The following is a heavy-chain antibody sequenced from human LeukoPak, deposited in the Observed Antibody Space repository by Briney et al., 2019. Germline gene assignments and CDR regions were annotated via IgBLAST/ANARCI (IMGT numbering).Heavy chain of an antibody. J-gene: IGHJ5*02. D-gene: IGHD4-23*01. CDR2: IRYDGSNK. CDR1: GFTFSSYG. CDR3: FVATVVTPSAWFDP. Sequence: GGSLRLSCAASGFTFSSYGMHWVRQAPGKGLEWVAFIRYDGSNKYYADSVKGRFTISRDNSKNTLYLQMNSLRAEDTAVYYCFVATVVTPSAWFDPWGQGTLVTVSS. V-gene: IGHV3-30*02.